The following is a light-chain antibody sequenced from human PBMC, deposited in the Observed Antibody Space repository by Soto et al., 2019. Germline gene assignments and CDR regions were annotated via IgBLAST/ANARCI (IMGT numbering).Light chain of an antibody. CDR2: LGS. V-gene: IGKV2-28*01. J-gene: IGKJ4*01. CDR3: MQALQTPLT. Sequence: DLVMTQSPLSLPVTPGEPASISCRSSQSLLHSNGYNYLDWYLQKPGQSPQLLIYLGSNRASGGHDRFSGSRSGTDFTLKISREEAEDVGVYYCMQALQTPLTFGGGTKVEI. CDR1: QSLLHSNGYNY.